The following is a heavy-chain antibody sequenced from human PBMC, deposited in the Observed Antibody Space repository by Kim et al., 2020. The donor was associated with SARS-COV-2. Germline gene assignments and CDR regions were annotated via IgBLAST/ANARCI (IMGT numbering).Heavy chain of an antibody. V-gene: IGHV4-59*01. D-gene: IGHD6-13*01. J-gene: IGHJ4*02. CDR1: GGSINSYY. CDR3: AREQLAPDYYFDY. Sequence: SETLSLTCTVSGGSINSYYWSWIRQPPGKGLEWIGYIYYSGSTNYNPSLKSRVTISVDTSKNQFSLKLSSVTAADTAVYYCAREQLAPDYYFDYWGQGTL. CDR2: IYYSGST.